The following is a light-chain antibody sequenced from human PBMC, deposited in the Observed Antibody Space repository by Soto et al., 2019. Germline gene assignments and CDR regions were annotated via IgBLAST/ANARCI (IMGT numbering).Light chain of an antibody. V-gene: IGLV4-69*01. CDR3: QTWDNGIRV. Sequence: QLVLTQSPSASASLGASVKLTGTLSSGHSNYASAWHQQQPENGPRYLMKLTSDGSHRKGDGIPDRFSGSSSGAERYLTISSLQSEDEADSYCQTWDNGIRVFGTGTKLTVL. CDR1: SGHSNYA. J-gene: IGLJ1*01. CDR2: LTSDGSH.